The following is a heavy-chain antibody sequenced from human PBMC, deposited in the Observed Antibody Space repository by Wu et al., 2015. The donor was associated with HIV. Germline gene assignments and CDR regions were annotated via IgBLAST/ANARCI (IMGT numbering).Heavy chain of an antibody. CDR2: INPNDGGT. Sequence: QVQLVQSGAEVKKPGASLKVSCKASGYNFRGYYIHWVRQAPGQGLEWMGRINPNDGGTHYAQKFQGRVTMTRDTSISTAYMELSRLKSDDTALYYCARGDRDYYFYMDVWGKGTTVIVSS. V-gene: IGHV1-2*06. CDR1: GYNFRGYY. CDR3: ARGDRDYYFYMDV. J-gene: IGHJ6*03.